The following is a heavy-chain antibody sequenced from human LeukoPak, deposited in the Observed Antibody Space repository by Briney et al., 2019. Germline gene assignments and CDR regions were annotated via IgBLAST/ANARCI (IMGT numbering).Heavy chain of an antibody. D-gene: IGHD1-26*01. Sequence: PGGSLRLSCAASGFTVSSNCMSWVRQAPGKGLEWVSVIYSGGSTYYADSVKGRFTISRDNSKNTLYLQMNSLRAEDTAVYYCARASAHSAFNAFDIWGQGTMVTVSS. J-gene: IGHJ3*02. CDR2: IYSGGST. V-gene: IGHV3-53*01. CDR1: GFTVSSNC. CDR3: ARASAHSAFNAFDI.